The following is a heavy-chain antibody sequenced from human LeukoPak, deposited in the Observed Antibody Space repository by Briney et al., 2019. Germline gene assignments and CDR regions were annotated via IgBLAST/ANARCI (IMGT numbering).Heavy chain of an antibody. CDR2: LLYDGNTK. CDR1: GFSLSNYG. D-gene: IGHD1-14*01. CDR3: ARDHRPEIQYYYMDV. J-gene: IGHJ6*03. V-gene: IGHV3-33*01. Sequence: GGSLRLSCAASGFSLSNYGMHWVRQDPGKGLEWVAALLYDGNTKHYADSVRGRFTISRDISKNTFYVQMNSLTAEDTAVYYCARDHRPEIQYYYMDVWGKGTTVAVSS.